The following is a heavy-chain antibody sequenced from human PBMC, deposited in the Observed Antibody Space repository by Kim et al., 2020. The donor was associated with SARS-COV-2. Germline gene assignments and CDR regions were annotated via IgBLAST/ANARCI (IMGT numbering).Heavy chain of an antibody. Sequence: SETLSLTCTVSGGSISSYYWSWIRQPPGKGLEWIGYIYYSGSTNYNPSLKSRVTISVDTSKNQFSLKLSSVTAADTAVYYCARGSLGRAYCGGDCYPDDAFDIWGQGTMVTVSS. J-gene: IGHJ3*02. CDR3: ARGSLGRAYCGGDCYPDDAFDI. CDR2: IYYSGST. D-gene: IGHD2-21*02. V-gene: IGHV4-59*13. CDR1: GGSISSYY.